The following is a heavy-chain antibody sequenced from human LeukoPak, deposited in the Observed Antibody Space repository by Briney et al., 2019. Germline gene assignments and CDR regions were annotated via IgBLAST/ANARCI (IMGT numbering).Heavy chain of an antibody. CDR2: IYYSGGT. J-gene: IGHJ4*02. V-gene: IGHV4-59*01. CDR3: ARDMSGYYSY. D-gene: IGHD3-22*01. Sequence: SETLSLTCTVSGGSISRYYWSWIRQPPGKGLEWIGYIYYSGGTNYNPALKSRVTISLDTSKNQFSLKLTSVTAADTAVYYCARDMSGYYSYWGQGTLVTVSS. CDR1: GGSISRYY.